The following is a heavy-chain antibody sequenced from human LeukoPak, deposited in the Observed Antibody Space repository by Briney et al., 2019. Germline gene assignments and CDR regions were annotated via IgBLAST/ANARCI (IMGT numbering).Heavy chain of an antibody. D-gene: IGHD2-2*01. V-gene: IGHV1-18*01. CDR2: ISAYNGNT. CDR3: ARGDSSTSQYYFDY. Sequence: ASVKVSCKASGYTFTSYGINWVRQAPGQGLEWMGWISAYNGNTNYAQKLQGRVTMTTDTSTSTAYMELRSLRSDDTAVYYCARGDSSTSQYYFDYWGQGTLVTVSS. CDR1: GYTFTSYG. J-gene: IGHJ4*02.